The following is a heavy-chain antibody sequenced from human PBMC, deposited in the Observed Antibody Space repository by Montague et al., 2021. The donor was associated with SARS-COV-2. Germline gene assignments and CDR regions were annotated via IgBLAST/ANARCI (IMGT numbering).Heavy chain of an antibody. CDR3: ARGSRVVGITPGFRY. CDR2: IDHSGNT. V-gene: IGHV4-34*01. Sequence: SETLSLTCAVYRGSFHIFSWGWIRQSPGKGLEWIGGIDHSGNTNHNPSLKSRVTISVDTSKNQFSLNLTSVTAAATAMYYCARGSRVVGITPGFRYWGQGTQVAVSS. CDR1: RGSFHIFS. D-gene: IGHD2-21*01. J-gene: IGHJ4*02.